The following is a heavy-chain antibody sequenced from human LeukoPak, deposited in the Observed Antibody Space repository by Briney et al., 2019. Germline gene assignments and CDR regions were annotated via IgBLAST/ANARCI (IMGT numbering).Heavy chain of an antibody. Sequence: GGSLRLSCAASGFTFSSYAMSWVRQAPGKGLEWVSAIGTAGDTYYSGSVKGRFTISRENAKNSLYLQMNSLRAGDTALYYCARVAAGGKGFDYWGQGTLVTVSS. J-gene: IGHJ4*02. D-gene: IGHD6-13*01. CDR2: IGTAGDT. V-gene: IGHV3-13*01. CDR1: GFTFSSYA. CDR3: ARVAAGGKGFDY.